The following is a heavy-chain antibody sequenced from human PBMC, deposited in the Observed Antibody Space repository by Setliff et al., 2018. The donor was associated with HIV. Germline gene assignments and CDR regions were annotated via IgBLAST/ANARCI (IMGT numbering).Heavy chain of an antibody. V-gene: IGHV3-7*01. CDR3: ARKLLTRPNYYGMDV. D-gene: IGHD2-15*01. J-gene: IGHJ6*02. CDR1: GFTFSSYA. Sequence: GGSLRLSCAASGFTFSSYAMSWVRQAPGKGLEWVANIKQDGSEKYYVDSVKGRFTISRDNAKNSLYLQMNSLRAEDTAVYYCARKLLTRPNYYGMDVWGQGTTVTVSS. CDR2: IKQDGSEK.